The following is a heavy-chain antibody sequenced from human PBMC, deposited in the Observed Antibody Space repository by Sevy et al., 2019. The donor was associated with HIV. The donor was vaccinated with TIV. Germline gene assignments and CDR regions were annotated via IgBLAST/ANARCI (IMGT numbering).Heavy chain of an antibody. Sequence: GGSLRLSCVASGFTFSSYSMNWVRQAPGKGLEWVSSISSSSSYIYYADSVKGRFTISRDNAKNSLYLQMNSLRAEDTAVYYCARFGGFGTWDYWGQGTLVTASS. CDR1: GFTFSSYS. V-gene: IGHV3-21*01. J-gene: IGHJ4*02. CDR3: ARFGGFGTWDY. CDR2: ISSSSSYI. D-gene: IGHD3-10*01.